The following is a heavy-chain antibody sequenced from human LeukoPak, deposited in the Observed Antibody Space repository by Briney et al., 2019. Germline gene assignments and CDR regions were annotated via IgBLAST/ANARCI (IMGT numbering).Heavy chain of an antibody. V-gene: IGHV4-30-4*08. J-gene: IGHJ5*02. Sequence: PSQTLSLTCTVPGGSISSGDYYWSWIRQPPGKGLEWIGYIYYSGSTYYNPSLKSRVNISVDTSKNQFSLKLSSVTAADTAVYYCARAGIYGSGSYSPNWFDPWGQGTLVTVSS. CDR3: ARAGIYGSGSYSPNWFDP. CDR2: IYYSGST. D-gene: IGHD3-10*01. CDR1: GGSISSGDYY.